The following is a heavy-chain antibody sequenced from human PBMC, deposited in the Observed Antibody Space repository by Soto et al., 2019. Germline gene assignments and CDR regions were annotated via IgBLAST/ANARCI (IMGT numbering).Heavy chain of an antibody. Sequence: GGSLRLSCAASGFTFSSYGMHWVRQAPGKGLEWVAVIWYDGSNKYYADYVKGRFTISRDNSKNTLYLQMNSLRAEDTAVYYCAGFEQTYYYDSSGYNWFDPWGQGTLVTVSS. CDR1: GFTFSSYG. CDR2: IWYDGSNK. V-gene: IGHV3-33*01. J-gene: IGHJ5*02. CDR3: AGFEQTYYYDSSGYNWFDP. D-gene: IGHD3-22*01.